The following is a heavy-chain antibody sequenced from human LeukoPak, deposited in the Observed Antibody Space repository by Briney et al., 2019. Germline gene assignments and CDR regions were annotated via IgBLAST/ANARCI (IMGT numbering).Heavy chain of an antibody. CDR1: GGSFSGYY. CDR2: INHSGST. J-gene: IGHJ5*02. CDR3: AGGPPRSYDIGAQPGWFDP. D-gene: IGHD3-22*01. V-gene: IGHV4-34*01. Sequence: SETLSLTCAVYGGSFSGYYWSWIRQPPGKGLEWIGEINHSGSTNYNPSLKSRVTISVDTSKNQFSLKLSSVTAADTAVYYCAGGPPRSYDIGAQPGWFDPWGQGTLVTVSS.